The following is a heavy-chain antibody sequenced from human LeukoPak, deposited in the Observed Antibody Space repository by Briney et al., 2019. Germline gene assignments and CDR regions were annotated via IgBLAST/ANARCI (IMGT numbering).Heavy chain of an antibody. Sequence: GGSLRLSCAASGRVFSSYWMTWVRQAPGKGLEWVASINEGGSRRYYVDSVKGRFTISRDNAQKSLYLEMDSLRADDTAVYYCARAVTSTEGYWGQGTLVTVSS. CDR1: GRVFSSYW. CDR2: INEGGSRR. V-gene: IGHV3-7*03. D-gene: IGHD4-17*01. CDR3: ARAVTSTEGY. J-gene: IGHJ4*02.